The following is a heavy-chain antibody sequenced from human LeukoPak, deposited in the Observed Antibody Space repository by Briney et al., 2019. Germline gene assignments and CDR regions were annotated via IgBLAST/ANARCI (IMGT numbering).Heavy chain of an antibody. J-gene: IGHJ4*02. V-gene: IGHV3-11*04. CDR2: ISSSGSTI. Sequence: KTGGSLRLSCAASGFTFSDYYMSWIRQAPGKGLEWVSYISSSGSTIYYADSVKGRFTISRDNDKNSLYLQMNSLRAEDTAVYYCARDDKGIAVAGFDYWGQGTLVTVSS. CDR3: ARDDKGIAVAGFDY. D-gene: IGHD6-19*01. CDR1: GFTFSDYY.